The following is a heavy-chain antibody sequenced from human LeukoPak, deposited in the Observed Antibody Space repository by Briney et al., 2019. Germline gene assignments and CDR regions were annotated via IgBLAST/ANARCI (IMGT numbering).Heavy chain of an antibody. V-gene: IGHV1-46*01. J-gene: IGHJ6*03. CDR3: ARDLGVGATSYDMDV. D-gene: IGHD1-26*01. CDR2: INPSTGST. CDR1: GYTFTSYY. Sequence: ASVKVSCKASGYTFTSYYMHWVRQAPGQGLEWMGIINPSTGSTSYAQKFQGRVTMTRDTSTSTVYMELSSLRSEDTAVYYCARDLGVGATSYDMDVWGKGTTVTVSS.